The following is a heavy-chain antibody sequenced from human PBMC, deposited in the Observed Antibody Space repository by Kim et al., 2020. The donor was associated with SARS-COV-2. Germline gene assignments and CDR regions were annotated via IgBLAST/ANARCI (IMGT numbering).Heavy chain of an antibody. Sequence: GGSLRLSCAASGFTVSSNYMSWVRQAPGKGLEWVSVIYSGGSTYYADSVKGRFTISRDNSKNTLYLQMNSLRAEDTAVYYCARNSRRGSSGWLALYYFDYCGQGTLVTVSS. D-gene: IGHD6-19*01. CDR3: ARNSRRGSSGWLALYYFDY. V-gene: IGHV3-66*02. J-gene: IGHJ4*02. CDR1: GFTVSSNY. CDR2: IYSGGST.